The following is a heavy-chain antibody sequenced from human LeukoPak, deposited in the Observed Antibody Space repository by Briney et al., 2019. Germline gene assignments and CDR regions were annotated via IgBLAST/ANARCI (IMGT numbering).Heavy chain of an antibody. J-gene: IGHJ5*02. V-gene: IGHV4-59*08. CDR2: IYYSGST. CDR1: GGSISSYY. D-gene: IGHD3-22*01. CDR3: ARHVRGYYYDSSGYYWGFDP. Sequence: SETLSLTCTVSGGSISSYYWSWIRQPPGKGLEWIGYIYYSGSTNYNPSLKSRVTISVDTSKNQFSLKLSSVTAADTAVYYCARHVRGYYYDSSGYYWGFDPWGQGTLVTVSS.